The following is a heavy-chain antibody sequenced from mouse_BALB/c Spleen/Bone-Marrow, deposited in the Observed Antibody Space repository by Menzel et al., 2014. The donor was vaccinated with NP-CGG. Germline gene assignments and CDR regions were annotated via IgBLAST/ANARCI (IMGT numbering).Heavy chain of an antibody. Sequence: EVQGVESGGGLVKPGGSLKLSCAASGFTFSSCAMSWVRQTPEKRLEWVASISTGGSTYYPDRVKGRFTISRDNARNILYLQMSSLRSEDTAMYYCAREGDGYDPAWFAYWGQGTLVTVSA. CDR1: GFTFSSCA. D-gene: IGHD2-2*01. J-gene: IGHJ3*01. V-gene: IGHV5-6-5*01. CDR2: ISTGGST. CDR3: AREGDGYDPAWFAY.